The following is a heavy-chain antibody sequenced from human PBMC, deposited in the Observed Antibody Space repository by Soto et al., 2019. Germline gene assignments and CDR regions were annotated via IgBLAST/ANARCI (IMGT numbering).Heavy chain of an antibody. D-gene: IGHD2-8*01. V-gene: IGHV1-69*02. J-gene: IGHJ6*03. CDR3: ASQYCTNGVCYPYYYYYMDV. CDR1: GGTFSSYT. CDR2: IIPILGIA. Sequence: SVKVSCKASGGTFSSYTISWVRQAPGQGLEWMGRIIPILGIANYAQKFQGRVTITADKSTSTAYMELSSLRSEDTAVYYCASQYCTNGVCYPYYYYYMDVWGKGTTVTVSS.